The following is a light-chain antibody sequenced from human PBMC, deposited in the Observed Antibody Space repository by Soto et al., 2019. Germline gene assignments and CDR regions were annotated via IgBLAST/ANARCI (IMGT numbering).Light chain of an antibody. CDR1: SSDVGGYNY. J-gene: IGLJ1*01. V-gene: IGLV2-14*01. Sequence: QSALTQPASVSGSPGQSITISCTGTSSDVGGYNYVSWYQQHPGKAPKLMIYEVSNRPSGVSNRFSGSKSGNTASLTISGLQAEDEADYYCSSYTSGTGGVCGTGTKVT. CDR3: SSYTSGTGGV. CDR2: EVS.